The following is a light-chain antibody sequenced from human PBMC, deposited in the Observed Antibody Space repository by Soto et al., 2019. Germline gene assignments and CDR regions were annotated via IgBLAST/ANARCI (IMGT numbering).Light chain of an antibody. V-gene: IGKV1D-12*01. CDR3: QQTDSFLSIT. Sequence: DIQMTQSPSSVSASVGDRVTITCRASQVIRSSLAWYQQKSGKAPNLLIYGASTLQSGVPSRFSGIGSGINFTLTISSLQPEDFATYFCQQTDSFLSITFGEGTRLEIK. CDR2: GAS. J-gene: IGKJ5*01. CDR1: QVIRSS.